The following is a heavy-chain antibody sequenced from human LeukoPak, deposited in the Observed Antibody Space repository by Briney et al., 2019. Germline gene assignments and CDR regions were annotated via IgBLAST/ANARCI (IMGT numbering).Heavy chain of an antibody. D-gene: IGHD1-26*01. J-gene: IGHJ3*02. Sequence: PGGSLRLSCAASGFTFSSYEVNWVRQAPGKGLEWVSYISSSGSTIYYADSVKGRFTISRDNAKNSLYLQMNSLRAEDTAVYYCARVNSGSSRTSAFDTWGQGTMVTVSS. CDR3: ARVNSGSSRTSAFDT. CDR1: GFTFSSYE. V-gene: IGHV3-48*03. CDR2: ISSSGSTI.